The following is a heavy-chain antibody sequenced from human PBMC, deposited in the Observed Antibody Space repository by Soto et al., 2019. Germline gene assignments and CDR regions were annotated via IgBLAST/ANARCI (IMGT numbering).Heavy chain of an antibody. D-gene: IGHD3-3*01. J-gene: IGHJ6*02. CDR1: GYSFTSYW. V-gene: IGHV5-10-1*01. Sequence: PGESLKISCKGSGYSFTSYWISWVRQMPGKGLEWMGRIDPSDSYTNHSPSFQGHVTISADKSISTAYLQWSSLKASDTAMYYCARPVRITIFGVVTPTYGMDVWGQGTTVTVS. CDR2: IDPSDSYT. CDR3: ARPVRITIFGVVTPTYGMDV.